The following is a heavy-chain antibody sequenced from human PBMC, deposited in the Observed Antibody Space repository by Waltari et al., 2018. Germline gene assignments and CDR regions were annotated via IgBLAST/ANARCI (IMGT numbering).Heavy chain of an antibody. Sequence: QVQLQESGPGLVKPSKTLSLTCAVSGYSISSGYYWGWIRQPPGKGLEWIGSIYHSGSTYYNPSLKSRVTISVDTSKNQFSLKLSSVTAADTAVYYCARTVAGTEGIDWFDPWGQGTLVTVSS. CDR1: GYSISSGYY. J-gene: IGHJ5*02. CDR2: IYHSGST. D-gene: IGHD6-19*01. V-gene: IGHV4-38-2*01. CDR3: ARTVAGTEGIDWFDP.